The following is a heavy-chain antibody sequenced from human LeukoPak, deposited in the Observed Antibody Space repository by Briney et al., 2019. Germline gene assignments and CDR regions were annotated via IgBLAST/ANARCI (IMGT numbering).Heavy chain of an antibody. CDR2: INPNNGDP. D-gene: IGHD6-13*01. CDR3: TRDASRTHFDS. J-gene: IGHJ4*02. CDR1: GYTFTGYY. V-gene: IGHV1-2*02. Sequence: ASVKVSCKASGYTFTGYYMHWVRPAPGQGLEWMGCINPNNGDPHYAQKFQGRVTMTRDTSISTAYMELSSLRSDDTAFYYCTRDASRTHFDSWGQGTLVTVSS.